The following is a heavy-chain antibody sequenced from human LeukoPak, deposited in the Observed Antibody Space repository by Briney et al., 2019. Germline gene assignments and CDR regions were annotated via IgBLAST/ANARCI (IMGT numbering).Heavy chain of an antibody. J-gene: IGHJ4*02. D-gene: IGHD3-3*01. CDR1: GFTFSNAW. CDR2: ISGSGGST. V-gene: IGHV3-23*01. CDR3: AKSARITIFGVVIRASYYFDY. Sequence: GGSLRLSCAASGFTFSNAWMSWVRQAPGKGLEWVSAISGSGGSTYYADSVKGRFTISRDNSKNTLYLQMNSLRAEDTAVYYCAKSARITIFGVVIRASYYFDYWGQGTLVTVSS.